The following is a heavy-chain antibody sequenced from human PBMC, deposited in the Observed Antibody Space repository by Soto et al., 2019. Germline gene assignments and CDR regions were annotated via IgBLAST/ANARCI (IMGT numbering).Heavy chain of an antibody. Sequence: QVQLVESGGGVVQPGRSLRLSCAASGFTFSSYGMHWVRQAPGKGLEWVAVISYDGSNKYYADSVKGRFTINRDNSKNTLYLQMNSLRAENTAVYYCAKDILRVGGKTTVVTRTLTTGAEDYGGNSYFDYWGQGTLVTVSS. CDR2: ISYDGSNK. J-gene: IGHJ4*02. CDR1: GFTFSSYG. D-gene: IGHD4-17*01. V-gene: IGHV3-30*18. CDR3: AKDILRVGGKTTVVTRTLTTGAEDYGGNSYFDY.